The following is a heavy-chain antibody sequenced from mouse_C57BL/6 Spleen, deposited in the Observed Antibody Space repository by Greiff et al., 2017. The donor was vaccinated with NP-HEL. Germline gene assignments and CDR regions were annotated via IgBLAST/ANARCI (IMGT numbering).Heavy chain of an antibody. CDR2: FHPYNDDT. V-gene: IGHV1-47*01. J-gene: IGHJ3*01. D-gene: IGHD3-2*02. CDR1: GYTFTTYP. Sequence: VHLVESGAELVKPGASVKMSCKASGYTFTTYPIEWMKQNHGKSLEWIGNFHPYNDDTKYNEKLKGKATLTVEKSSSTVYLELSRLTSDDSAVYYCARRGTAQATWFAYWGQGTLVTVSA. CDR3: ARRGTAQATWFAY.